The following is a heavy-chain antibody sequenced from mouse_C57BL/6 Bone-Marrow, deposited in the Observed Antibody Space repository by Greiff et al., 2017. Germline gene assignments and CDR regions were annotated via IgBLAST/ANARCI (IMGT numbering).Heavy chain of an antibody. D-gene: IGHD2-3*01. CDR3: ARAYDGSVDY. CDR1: GYSITSGYY. V-gene: IGHV3-6*01. CDR2: ISYDGSN. J-gene: IGHJ4*01. Sequence: EVKLMESGPGLVKPSQSLSLTCSVTGYSITSGYYWNWIRQFPGNKLEWMGYISYDGSNNYNPSLKNRISITRDTSKNQFFLKLNSVTTEDTATYYCARAYDGSVDYWGQGTSVTVSS.